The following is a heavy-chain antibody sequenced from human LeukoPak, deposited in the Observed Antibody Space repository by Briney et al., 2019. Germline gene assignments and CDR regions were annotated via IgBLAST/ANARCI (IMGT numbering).Heavy chain of an antibody. V-gene: IGHV3-9*01. D-gene: IGHD3-16*02. CDR1: GFTFDDYA. Sequence: GGSLRLSCAASGFTFDDYAMHWVRQAPGKGLEWVSGISWNSGSIGYADSVKGRFTISRDNAKNSLYLQMNSLRAEDTALYYCAKEYYDYVWGSYQRNPMDVWGQGTTVTVSS. J-gene: IGHJ6*02. CDR3: AKEYYDYVWGSYQRNPMDV. CDR2: ISWNSGSI.